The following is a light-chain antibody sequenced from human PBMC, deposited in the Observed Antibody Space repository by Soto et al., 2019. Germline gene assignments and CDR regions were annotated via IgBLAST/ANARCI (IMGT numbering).Light chain of an antibody. CDR1: QSISSY. J-gene: IGKJ1*01. V-gene: IGKV1-5*03. CDR2: KAS. CDR3: QNYNSYSEE. Sequence: DIQITHSPCSLSASVGDRVTITFRASQSISSYLNWYQQKPGKAPKLLIYKASTLKSGVPSRFSGSGSGTAFTLTISSLQPDDFATYYCQNYNSYSEEFGQGTKVDIK.